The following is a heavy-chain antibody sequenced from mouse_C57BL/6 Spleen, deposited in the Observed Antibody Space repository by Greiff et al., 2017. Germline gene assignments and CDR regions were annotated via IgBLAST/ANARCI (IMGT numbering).Heavy chain of an antibody. CDR1: GFTFSDYG. Sequence: EVQLVESGGGLVKPGGSLKLSCAASGFTFSDYGMHWVRQAPEKGLEWVAYISSGSSTIYYADTVKGRFTISRDNAKNTLFLQMTSLRSEDTAMYYCATNYYGSSYGAMDYWGQGTSVTVSS. V-gene: IGHV5-17*01. CDR3: ATNYYGSSYGAMDY. CDR2: ISSGSSTI. D-gene: IGHD1-1*01. J-gene: IGHJ4*01.